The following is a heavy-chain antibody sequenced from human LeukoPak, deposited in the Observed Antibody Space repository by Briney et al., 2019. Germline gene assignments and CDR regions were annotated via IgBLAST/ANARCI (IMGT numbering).Heavy chain of an antibody. CDR1: GYTFTSYS. CDR2: ISAYSGNT. V-gene: IGHV1-18*01. Sequence: GASEKVSCKASGYTFTSYSISWVRQAPGQGLEWMGWISAYSGNTIYAQKVKGRVTMTTDTSTSTAYMELRSLKSDDTAVYYCARASYCSGGSCYSDYWGQGTLVTVSS. D-gene: IGHD2-15*01. CDR3: ARASYCSGGSCYSDY. J-gene: IGHJ4*02.